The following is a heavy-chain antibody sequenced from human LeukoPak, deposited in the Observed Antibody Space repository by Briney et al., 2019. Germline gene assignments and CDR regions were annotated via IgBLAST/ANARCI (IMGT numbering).Heavy chain of an antibody. CDR2: VSASSNI. Sequence: PGGSLRLSCAASGFTFSSYTMNWVRQAPGKGLQWVSTVSASSNIHYSESVKGRFTISRDNARNSLYLQMNSLRDEDTAVYYCVREAIHTAHFDYWGQGTLVTVSS. D-gene: IGHD5-18*01. CDR1: GFTFSSYT. CDR3: VREAIHTAHFDY. V-gene: IGHV3-48*02. J-gene: IGHJ4*02.